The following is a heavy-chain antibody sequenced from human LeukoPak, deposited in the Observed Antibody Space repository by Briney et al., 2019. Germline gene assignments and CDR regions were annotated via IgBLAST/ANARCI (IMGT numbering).Heavy chain of an antibody. J-gene: IGHJ3*02. CDR1: GYTFTSYD. Sequence: SGKFSCNASGYTFTSYDINWVRQTTGQGHEWMGWMNPNSGTTGYAQKSQGRVTMTRNTSISTAYMELSSLRSEDTAVYYCALVPAAVDAFDIWGQGTMVTVSS. V-gene: IGHV1-8*01. CDR2: MNPNSGTT. D-gene: IGHD2-2*01. CDR3: ALVPAAVDAFDI.